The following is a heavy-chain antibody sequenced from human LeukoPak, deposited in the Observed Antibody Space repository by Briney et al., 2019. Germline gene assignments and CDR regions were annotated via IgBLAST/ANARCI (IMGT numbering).Heavy chain of an antibody. CDR2: ISVSGGT. CDR1: GSASTFSSYA. Sequence: WGSLRLSCADPGSASTFSSYAVGWVRQAPGKGLEWVSAISVSGGTYYADSVKGRFTISRDKSRNTLYLQMNSLRAEDTAVYYCAARGSGYDYYWGQGTLVTVSS. J-gene: IGHJ4*02. D-gene: IGHD5-12*01. CDR3: AARGSGYDYY. V-gene: IGHV3-23*01.